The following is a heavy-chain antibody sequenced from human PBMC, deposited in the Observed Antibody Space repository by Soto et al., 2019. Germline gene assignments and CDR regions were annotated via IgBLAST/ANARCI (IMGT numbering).Heavy chain of an antibody. D-gene: IGHD3-16*01. V-gene: IGHV4-61*01. Sequence: QVQLQESGPGLVKPAETLSLTCSVSGASVTSGLYYWTWIRQPPGRGLEWMGFIYDGVGSNHSPSLRGRVTMSVDSSKNQFSLNLTSVTAADTAVYYCARADGHEFDYDDVWGTRGDWFDPWGQGTLVTVSS. J-gene: IGHJ5*02. CDR1: GASVTSGLYY. CDR2: IYDGVGS. CDR3: ARADGHEFDYDDVWGTRGDWFDP.